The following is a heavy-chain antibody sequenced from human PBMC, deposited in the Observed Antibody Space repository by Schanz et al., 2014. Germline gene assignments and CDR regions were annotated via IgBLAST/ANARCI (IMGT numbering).Heavy chain of an antibody. V-gene: IGHV3-33*08. CDR1: GFNFSNYD. J-gene: IGHJ4*02. CDR3: MAMGRNASHYFDH. CDR2: IYYNGTNK. Sequence: QVQLVESGGGVVQPGRSLRLSCAASGFNFSNYDIHWVRQAPGKGLEWVALIYYNGTNKYYADSVKGRFTISRDNSKNTLLLQMDSLRVEDTAVYYCMAMGRNASHYFDHWGQGTLVTVSS. D-gene: IGHD1-1*01.